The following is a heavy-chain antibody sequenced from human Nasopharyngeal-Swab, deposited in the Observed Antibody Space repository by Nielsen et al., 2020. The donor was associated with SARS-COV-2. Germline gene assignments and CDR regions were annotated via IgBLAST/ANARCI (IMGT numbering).Heavy chain of an antibody. J-gene: IGHJ5*02. D-gene: IGHD2-2*01. CDR2: IILIFGTA. Sequence: WVRQAPGQGLEWMGGIILIFGTANYAQKFQGRVTITADESTSTAYMELSSLRSEDTAVYYCARDLGCSSTSCYEGNWFDPWGQGTLVTVSS. CDR3: ARDLGCSSTSCYEGNWFDP. V-gene: IGHV1-69*01.